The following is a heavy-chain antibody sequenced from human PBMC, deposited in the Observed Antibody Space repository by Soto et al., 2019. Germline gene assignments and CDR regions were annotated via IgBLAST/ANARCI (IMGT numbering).Heavy chain of an antibody. CDR3: ARSMVRGVQPGDY. D-gene: IGHD3-10*01. CDR1: GGSISSISYY. CDR2: IYYSGST. Sequence: SETLSLTCTVSGGSISSISYYWGWIRQPPGKGLEWIGSIYYSGSTYYNPSLKSRVTISVDTSKNQFSLKLSSVTAADTAVYYCARSMVRGVQPGDYWGQGTLVTVSS. J-gene: IGHJ4*02. V-gene: IGHV4-39*01.